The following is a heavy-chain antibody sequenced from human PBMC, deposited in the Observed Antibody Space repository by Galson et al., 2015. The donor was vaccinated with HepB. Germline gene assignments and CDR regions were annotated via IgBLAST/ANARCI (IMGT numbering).Heavy chain of an antibody. Sequence: SLRLSCAASGFTFSSYWMSWVRQAPGKGLEWVANIKQDGSEKYYVDSVKGRFTISRDNAKNSLYLQMNSLRAEDTAVYYCARDGVEFPDYFDYWGQGTLVTVSS. J-gene: IGHJ4*02. CDR3: ARDGVEFPDYFDY. D-gene: IGHD5-24*01. CDR1: GFTFSSYW. CDR2: IKQDGSEK. V-gene: IGHV3-7*03.